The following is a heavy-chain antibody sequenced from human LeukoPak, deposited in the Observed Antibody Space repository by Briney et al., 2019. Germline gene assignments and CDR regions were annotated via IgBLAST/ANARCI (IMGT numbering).Heavy chain of an antibody. V-gene: IGHV1-69*13. Sequence: ASVKVSCKASGGTFSSYAISWVRQAPGQGLEWMGGIIPIFGTANYAQKFQGRVTITADESTSTAYMELSSLRSEDTAAYYCARVAHDYGDAGIVGYFDYWGQGTLVTVSS. D-gene: IGHD4-17*01. CDR1: GGTFSSYA. CDR2: IIPIFGTA. CDR3: ARVAHDYGDAGIVGYFDY. J-gene: IGHJ4*02.